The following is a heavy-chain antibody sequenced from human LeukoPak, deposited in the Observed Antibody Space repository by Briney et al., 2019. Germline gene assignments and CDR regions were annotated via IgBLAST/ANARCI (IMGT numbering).Heavy chain of an antibody. V-gene: IGHV3-72*01. D-gene: IGHD2-2*01. CDR2: IRNKANSYTT. J-gene: IGHJ6*02. CDR3: ARSSSTISYGLDV. Sequence: PGGSLRLSCAASGFIFSDHYMDWVRQAPGKGLEWVGRIRNKANSYTTQYAASVKGRFTISRDDSKNSLYLQMNSLKTEDTAVYYCARSSSTISYGLDVWGQGTTVTVSS. CDR1: GFIFSDHY.